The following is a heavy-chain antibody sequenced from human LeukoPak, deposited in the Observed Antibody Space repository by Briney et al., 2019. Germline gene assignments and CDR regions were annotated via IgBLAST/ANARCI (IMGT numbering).Heavy chain of an antibody. CDR2: IGGSGGIT. V-gene: IGHV3-23*01. Sequence: PGGSLRLSCVASGFTFSNYDMNWVRQAGGKGLEWVSIIGGSGGITFYADCVKGRFTISRDNSKNTLYLQMNSLTAEDTAIYYCATSDYLGYWGQGTLVTVSS. CDR1: GFTFSNYD. J-gene: IGHJ4*02. CDR3: ATSDYLGY.